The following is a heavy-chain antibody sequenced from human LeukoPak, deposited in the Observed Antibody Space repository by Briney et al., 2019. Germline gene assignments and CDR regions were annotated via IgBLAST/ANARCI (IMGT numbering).Heavy chain of an antibody. J-gene: IGHJ6*02. D-gene: IGHD4-17*01. V-gene: IGHV4-31*03. CDR1: GGSISSGGYS. CDR2: IYYSGST. Sequence: SETLSLTCTVPGGSISSGGYSWSWIRQHPGKGLEWIGYIYYSGSTYYNPSLKSRVTISVDTSKNQFSLKLSSVTAADTAVYYCARDKNYGDYYGMDVWGQGTTVTVSS. CDR3: ARDKNYGDYYGMDV.